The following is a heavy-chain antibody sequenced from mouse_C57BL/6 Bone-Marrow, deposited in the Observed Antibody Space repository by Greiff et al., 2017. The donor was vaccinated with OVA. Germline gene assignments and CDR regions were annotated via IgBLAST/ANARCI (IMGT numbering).Heavy chain of an antibody. V-gene: IGHV7-1*01. CDR3: AIYDYDVRAMDY. CDR2: SRNKANDYTT. Sequence: EVKLVESGGGLVQSGRSLRLSCATSGFTFSDFYMEWVRQAPGKGLEWIAASRNKANDYTTEYSASVKGRFIVSRDTSQSILYLQMNALRAEDTAIYYCAIYDYDVRAMDYWGQGTSVTVSS. CDR1: GFTFSDFY. J-gene: IGHJ4*01. D-gene: IGHD2-4*01.